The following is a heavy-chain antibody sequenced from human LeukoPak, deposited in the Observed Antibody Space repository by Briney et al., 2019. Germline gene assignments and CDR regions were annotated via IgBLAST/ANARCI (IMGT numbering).Heavy chain of an antibody. V-gene: IGHV3-23*01. D-gene: IGHD1-7*01. CDR3: AKDKSARYNWNYMDV. J-gene: IGHJ6*02. CDR1: GFTFSSYA. Sequence: GGSLRLFCAASGFTFSSYAMSWVRQAPGKGLEWVSAISGSGGSTYYADSVKGRFTISRDNSKNTLYLQMNSLRAEDTAVYYCAKDKSARYNWNYMDVWGQGTTVTVSS. CDR2: ISGSGGST.